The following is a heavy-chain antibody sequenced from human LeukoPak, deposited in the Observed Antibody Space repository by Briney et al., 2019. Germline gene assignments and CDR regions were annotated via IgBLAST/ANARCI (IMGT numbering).Heavy chain of an antibody. J-gene: IGHJ6*03. CDR2: IYYSGST. D-gene: IGHD3-10*01. V-gene: IGHV4-30-4*07. Sequence: PSETLSLTCAVSGGSISSGGYSWSWIRQPPGKGLEWIGYIYYSGSTYYNPSLKSRVTISVDKSKNQFSLKLSSVTAADTAVYYCAREADYYGSGSYYQLYYYYYYYMDVWGKGTTVTVSS. CDR3: AREADYYGSGSYYQLYYYYYYYMDV. CDR1: GGSISSGGYS.